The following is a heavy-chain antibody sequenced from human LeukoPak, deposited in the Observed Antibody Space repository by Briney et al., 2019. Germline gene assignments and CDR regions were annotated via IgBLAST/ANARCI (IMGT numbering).Heavy chain of an antibody. D-gene: IGHD3-22*01. Sequence: PSETLSLTCTVSGGSIVGSSYYWRWTRQPPGRGLDWIGIINYSGTTYYNPSLRSRVSISVDTSRNQFSLNLNSMTASDTAVYYCARGYDYWGEGTLVTVSS. V-gene: IGHV4-39*01. CDR2: INYSGTT. CDR1: GGSIVGSSYY. J-gene: IGHJ4*02. CDR3: ARGYDY.